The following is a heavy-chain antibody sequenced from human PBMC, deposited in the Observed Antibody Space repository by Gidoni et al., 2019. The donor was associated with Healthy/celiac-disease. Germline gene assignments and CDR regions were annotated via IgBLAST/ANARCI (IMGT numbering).Heavy chain of an antibody. Sequence: QVQLVQSGAEVKKPGSSVKVSCKASGGTFSSYAISWVRQAPGQGLEWMGRIIPILGIANYAQKFQGRVTITADKSTSTAYMELSSLRSEDTAVYYCARGPPYCGGDCGAFDIWGQGTMVTVSS. V-gene: IGHV1-69*04. CDR3: ARGPPYCGGDCGAFDI. J-gene: IGHJ3*02. D-gene: IGHD2-21*02. CDR2: IIPILGIA. CDR1: GGTFSSYA.